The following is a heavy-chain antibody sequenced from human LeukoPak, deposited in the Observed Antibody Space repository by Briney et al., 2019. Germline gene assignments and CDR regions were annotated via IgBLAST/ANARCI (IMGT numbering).Heavy chain of an antibody. CDR1: GGSVSSSSWC. J-gene: IGHJ4*02. V-gene: IGHV4-39*01. D-gene: IGHD6-19*01. CDR2: VCSSGPT. Sequence: SETLFLTCTVSGGSVSSSSWCWGWIRQPPGKGLELTGFVCSSGPTQYNPSLKSRVTISVDTSKNQFSLKLSSVTAADTAVYYCATWNRITVGGTGGFDYWGQGALVAVSS. CDR3: ATWNRITVGGTGGFDY.